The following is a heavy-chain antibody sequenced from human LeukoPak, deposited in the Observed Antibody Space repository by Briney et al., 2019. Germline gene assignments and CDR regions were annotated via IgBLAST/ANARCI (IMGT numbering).Heavy chain of an antibody. CDR3: ARDRGIVVVVAAYDAFDI. Sequence: SVKVSCKASGGTFSSYAISWVRQAPGQGLEWMGRIIPIFGTANYAQKFQGRVTITTDESTSTAYMELSSLTSEDTAVYYCARDRGIVVVVAAYDAFDIWGQGTMVTVSS. CDR1: GGTFSSYA. D-gene: IGHD2-15*01. CDR2: IIPIFGTA. J-gene: IGHJ3*02. V-gene: IGHV1-69*05.